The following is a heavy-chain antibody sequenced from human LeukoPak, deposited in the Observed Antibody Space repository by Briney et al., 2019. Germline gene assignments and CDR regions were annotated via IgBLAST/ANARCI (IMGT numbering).Heavy chain of an antibody. D-gene: IGHD5-24*01. J-gene: IGHJ4*02. CDR3: AAVGGGDGYNSVLDFDY. Sequence: ASVKVSCKASGFTFTSSAVQWGRQARGQRLEWIGWIVVGSGNTNYAQKFQERVTITRDMSTSTAYMELSSLRSEDTAVYYCAAVGGGDGYNSVLDFDYWGQGTLVTVSS. V-gene: IGHV1-58*01. CDR2: IVVGSGNT. CDR1: GFTFTSSA.